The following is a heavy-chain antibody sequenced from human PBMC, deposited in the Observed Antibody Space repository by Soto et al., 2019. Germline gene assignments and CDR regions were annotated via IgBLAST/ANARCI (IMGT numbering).Heavy chain of an antibody. CDR3: ARDRRYSGYDLSTVDY. CDR2: MNPNCGTA. CDR1: GGTFSCYA. D-gene: IGHD5-12*01. J-gene: IGHJ4*02. V-gene: IGHV1-69*05. Sequence: GASVKVSCKASGGTFSCYAISWVRQAPGQGLEWMGWMNPNCGTAGYAQKFQGRVTITRDTSASTAYMELSSLRSEDTAVYYCARDRRYSGYDLSTVDYWGQGTLVTVSS.